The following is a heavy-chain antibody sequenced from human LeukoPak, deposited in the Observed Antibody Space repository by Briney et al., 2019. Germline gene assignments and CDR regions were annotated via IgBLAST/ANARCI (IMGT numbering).Heavy chain of an antibody. V-gene: IGHV3-48*02. CDR1: GVTFSRYS. CDR3: AIDTAGIVGAYYFDY. CDR2: ISSSTSTI. D-gene: IGHD1-26*01. J-gene: IGHJ4*02. Sequence: GGSLRLSCAASGVTFSRYSMNWVRQAPGKGLEWVSYISSSTSTIYYADSVKGRFTISRDNAKNSLYLQMNILRDEDTAVYYCAIDTAGIVGAYYFDYWGQGTLVTVSS.